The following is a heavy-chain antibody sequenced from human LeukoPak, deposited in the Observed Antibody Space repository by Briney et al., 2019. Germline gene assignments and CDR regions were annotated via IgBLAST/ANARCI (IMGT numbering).Heavy chain of an antibody. CDR1: GFTFSSYG. CDR2: INWNGGST. J-gene: IGHJ5*02. CDR3: ARVQLSDYYDSSGYNKYNWFDP. Sequence: GGSLRLSCAASGFTFSSYGMSWVRQAPGKGLEWVSGINWNGGSTVYADSVKGRFTISRDNAKNSLYLQMNSLRAEDTALYHCARVQLSDYYDSSGYNKYNWFDPWGQGTLVTVSS. V-gene: IGHV3-20*01. D-gene: IGHD3-22*01.